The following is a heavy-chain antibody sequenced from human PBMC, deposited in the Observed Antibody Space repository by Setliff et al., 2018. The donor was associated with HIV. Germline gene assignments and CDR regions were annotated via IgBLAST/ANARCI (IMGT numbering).Heavy chain of an antibody. CDR1: GGTFSSYA. CDR3: ARGGGMIVVVSYFDY. J-gene: IGHJ4*02. Sequence: ASVKVSCKASGGTFSSYAISWVRQAPGQGLEWMGGIIPIFGTANYAQKFQGRVTITADESTSTAYMELSSLRSEGTAVYYCARGGGMIVVVSYFDYWGQGTLVTVSS. D-gene: IGHD3-22*01. V-gene: IGHV1-69*13. CDR2: IIPIFGTA.